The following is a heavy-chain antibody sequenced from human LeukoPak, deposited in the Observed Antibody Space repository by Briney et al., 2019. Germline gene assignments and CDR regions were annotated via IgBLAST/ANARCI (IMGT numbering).Heavy chain of an antibody. V-gene: IGHV4-34*01. Sequence: SETLSLTCAVYGGSFSGYDWSWIRQPPGKGLEWIGEINHSGSTNYNPSLKSRVTISVDTSKNQFSLKLSSVTAADTAVYYCAREGPRTTVTNRWSARGFDPWGQGTLVTVSS. CDR3: AREGPRTTVTNRWSARGFDP. J-gene: IGHJ5*02. CDR2: INHSGST. D-gene: IGHD4-11*01. CDR1: GGSFSGYD.